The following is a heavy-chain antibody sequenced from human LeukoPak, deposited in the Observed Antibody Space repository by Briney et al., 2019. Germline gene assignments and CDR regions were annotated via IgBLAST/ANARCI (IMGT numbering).Heavy chain of an antibody. V-gene: IGHV4-34*01. J-gene: IGHJ3*02. D-gene: IGHD3-3*01. CDR1: GGSFSGYY. CDR2: INHSGST. CDR3: ARYGFLEWFNTDAFDI. Sequence: KPSETLSLTCAVYGGSFSGYYWSWIRQPPGKGLEWIGEINHSGSTNYNPSLKSRVTISVDTSKDQFSLKLSSVTAADTAVYYCARYGFLEWFNTDAFDIWGQGTMVTVSS.